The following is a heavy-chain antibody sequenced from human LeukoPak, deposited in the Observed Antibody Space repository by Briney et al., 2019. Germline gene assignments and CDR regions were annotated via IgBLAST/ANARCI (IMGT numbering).Heavy chain of an antibody. CDR1: GGSISSHH. D-gene: IGHD6-13*01. J-gene: IGHJ5*02. CDR3: ARTPSSWYTPNWFDP. V-gene: IGHV4-59*11. Sequence: ASETLSLTCTVSGGSISSHHWSWIRQPPGKGLEWIGYIYNSGSTNYNPSLKSRVTISLDTSKNPFALKLSSVTAADTAVYYCARTPSSWYTPNWFDPWGQGTLVTVSS. CDR2: IYNSGST.